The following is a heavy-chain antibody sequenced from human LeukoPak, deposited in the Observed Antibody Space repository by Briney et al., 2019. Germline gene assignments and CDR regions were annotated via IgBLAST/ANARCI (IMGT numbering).Heavy chain of an antibody. V-gene: IGHV3-30*18. D-gene: IGHD3-10*01. CDR2: ISYDGSNK. CDR3: AKIRTSRGAFDI. J-gene: IGHJ3*02. CDR1: GFTFSSYG. Sequence: GGSLRLSCAASGFTFSSYGMHWVRQAPGKGLEWVAVISYDGSNKYYADSVKGRFTISRDNSKNTLYLQMNSLRAEDTAVYYCAKIRTSRGAFDIWGQGTMVTVSS.